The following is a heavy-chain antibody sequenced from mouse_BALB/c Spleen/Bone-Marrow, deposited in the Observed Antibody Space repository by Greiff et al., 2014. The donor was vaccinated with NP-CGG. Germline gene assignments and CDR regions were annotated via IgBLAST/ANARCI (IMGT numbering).Heavy chain of an antibody. CDR2: IDPYYGGT. J-gene: IGHJ1*01. Sequence: EVNLVESGPELEKPGASVKISCKASGYSFTAYNMNWVKQSNGKSLEWIGSIDPYYGGTSYNQKFKGKATLTVDKSSSTAYMQLKNLTSEDSAVYYCTRDDSPYWYFDVWGAGTTVTVSS. CDR3: TRDDSPYWYFDV. D-gene: IGHD2-4*01. V-gene: IGHV1-39*01. CDR1: GYSFTAYN.